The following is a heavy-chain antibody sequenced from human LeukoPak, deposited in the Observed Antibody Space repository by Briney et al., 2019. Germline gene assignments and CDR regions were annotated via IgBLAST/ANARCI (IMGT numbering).Heavy chain of an antibody. CDR2: IITILGIA. CDR3: ARASIVVVPAAMVANYYYGMDV. J-gene: IGHJ6*02. CDR1: GGTFSRHA. V-gene: IGHV1-69*10. D-gene: IGHD2-2*01. Sequence: SVKVSCKASGGTFSRHAISWVRQAPGQGLEWMGRIITILGIANYTQKFKGRVTITADKSTSTAYMELSSLRSEDTAVYYCARASIVVVPAAMVANYYYGMDVWGQGTTVTVSS.